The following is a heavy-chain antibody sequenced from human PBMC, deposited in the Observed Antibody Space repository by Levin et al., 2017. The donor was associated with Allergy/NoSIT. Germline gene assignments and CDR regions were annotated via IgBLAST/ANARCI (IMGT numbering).Heavy chain of an antibody. CDR3: ARPPYRFGFDT. Sequence: SETLSLTCAVYAGSLSDYHWTWIRQPPGKGLEWIGDINQSGGTNFNPSLRSRVTMSIDTSKNQVSLKLYSVIAADTAVYYCARPPYRFGFDTWGQGTMVTVSS. J-gene: IGHJ3*02. V-gene: IGHV4-34*01. D-gene: IGHD3-10*01. CDR1: AGSLSDYH. CDR2: INQSGGT.